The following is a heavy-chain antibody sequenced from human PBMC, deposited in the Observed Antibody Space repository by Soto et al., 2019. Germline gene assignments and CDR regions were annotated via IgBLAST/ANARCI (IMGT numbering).Heavy chain of an antibody. V-gene: IGHV3-11*03. CDR3: ARSMKSGKNFDY. Sequence: PGGSLRLSCATSGFTFSDRYMSWIRQAPGKGLEWLSYISGSNTYTDYADSVKGRFTISRDSAKKSLHLQMNSLRADDTAVYYCARSMKSGKNFDYWGQGTLVTVSS. D-gene: IGHD1-26*01. CDR2: ISGSNTYT. J-gene: IGHJ4*02. CDR1: GFTFSDRY.